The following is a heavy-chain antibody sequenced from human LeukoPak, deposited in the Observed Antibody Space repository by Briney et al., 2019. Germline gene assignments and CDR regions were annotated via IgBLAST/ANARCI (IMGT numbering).Heavy chain of an antibody. J-gene: IGHJ5*02. Sequence: SVKVSCTASGGTFNNYAINWVRQAPGQGLEWMGGIIPIFGSSNYAQKFQGRVTITADESTTTAYMELSGLRSADTAVYYCARTTEDCSSTSCYQYWFDPWGQGTLVTVSS. V-gene: IGHV1-69*13. D-gene: IGHD2-2*01. CDR1: GGTFNNYA. CDR2: IIPIFGSS. CDR3: ARTTEDCSSTSCYQYWFDP.